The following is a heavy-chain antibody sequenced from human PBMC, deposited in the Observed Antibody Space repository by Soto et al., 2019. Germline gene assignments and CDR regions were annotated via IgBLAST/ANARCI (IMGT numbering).Heavy chain of an antibody. CDR3: ARSPTGNWFDP. V-gene: IGHV3-11*06. CDR2: ISSSSSYT. J-gene: IGHJ5*02. CDR1: GFTFSDYY. Sequence: PGGALRLYCAASGFTFSDYYMSWIRQAPGKGLEWVSYISSSSSYTNYADSVKVRFTISRDNAKNSLYLQMNSLRAEDKAVYYCARSPTGNWFDPWGQGTLVTVSS.